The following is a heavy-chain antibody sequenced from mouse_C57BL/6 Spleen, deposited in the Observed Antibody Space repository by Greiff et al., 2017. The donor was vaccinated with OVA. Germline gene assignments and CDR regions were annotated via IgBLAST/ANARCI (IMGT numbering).Heavy chain of an antibody. Sequence: EVQLLQSGAGLVRPGASVKLSCTASGFNIKDYYMHWVKQRPEQGLEWIGRIDPEDGDTEYAPKFQGKVTMTADTHSNTATLQLSSLTSEDTAGYYCTAAYYYGSSSYAMDYWGQGTSVTVSS. D-gene: IGHD1-1*01. CDR2: IDPEDGDT. J-gene: IGHJ4*01. V-gene: IGHV14-1*01. CDR1: GFNIKDYY. CDR3: TAAYYYGSSSYAMDY.